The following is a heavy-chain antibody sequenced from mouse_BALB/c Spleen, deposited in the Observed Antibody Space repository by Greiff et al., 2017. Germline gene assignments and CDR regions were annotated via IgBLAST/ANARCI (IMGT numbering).Heavy chain of an antibody. D-gene: IGHD1-1*01. Sequence: EVQLVESGGGLVQPNGSLKLSCAASGFTFNTYAMNWVRQAPGKGLEWVARIRSKSNNYATYYADSVKDRFTISRDDSQSMLYLQMNNLKTEDTAMYSCVRHYCGSSYAMDYWGQGTSVTVSS. V-gene: IGHV10-1*02. J-gene: IGHJ4*01. CDR2: IRSKSNNYAT. CDR3: VRHYCGSSYAMDY. CDR1: GFTFNTYA.